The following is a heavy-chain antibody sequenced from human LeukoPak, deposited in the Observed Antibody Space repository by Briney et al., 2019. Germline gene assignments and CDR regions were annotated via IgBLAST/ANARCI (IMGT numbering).Heavy chain of an antibody. CDR3: ARVQALNWFDP. J-gene: IGHJ5*02. V-gene: IGHV3-21*01. CDR1: GFTFSSYS. Sequence: GGSLRLSCAASGFTFSSYSMNWVRQAPGKGLEWVSSISSSSSYIYYADSVKGRFTISRGNAKNSLYLQMNSLRAEDTAVYYCARVQALNWFDPWGQGTLVTVSS. D-gene: IGHD4-11*01. CDR2: ISSSSSYI.